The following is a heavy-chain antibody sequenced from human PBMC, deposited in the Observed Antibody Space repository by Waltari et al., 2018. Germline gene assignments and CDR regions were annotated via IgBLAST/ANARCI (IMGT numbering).Heavy chain of an antibody. V-gene: IGHV3-23*01. CDR3: AKGELLLVDAFDI. Sequence: EVQLLESGGGLVQPGGSLRLSCAASGFTFSSYAMRWVRRAPGKGLEWVSAISGSGGSTYYADSVKGRFTISRDNSKNTLYLQMNSLRAEDTAVYYCAKGELLLVDAFDIWGQGTMVTVSS. CDR1: GFTFSSYA. D-gene: IGHD1-26*01. CDR2: ISGSGGST. J-gene: IGHJ3*02.